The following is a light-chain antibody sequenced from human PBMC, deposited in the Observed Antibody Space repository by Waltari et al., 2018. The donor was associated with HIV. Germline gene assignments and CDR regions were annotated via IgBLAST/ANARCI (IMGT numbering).Light chain of an antibody. CDR3: CSYAGSSTLI. V-gene: IGLV2-23*02. CDR2: DIV. Sequence: QSALTQPASVSGSPGQSLTISCTGTSSDVGYNYVSWFQQHPGKVPKLIIYDIVKRPSGVSNRFSGSKSGNTASLTISGLQAEDEADYYCCSYAGSSTLIFGGGTKLTVL. J-gene: IGLJ2*01. CDR1: SSDVGYNY.